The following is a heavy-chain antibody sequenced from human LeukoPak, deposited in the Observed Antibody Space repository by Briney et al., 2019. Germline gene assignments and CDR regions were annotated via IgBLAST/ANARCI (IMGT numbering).Heavy chain of an antibody. V-gene: IGHV3-21*06. Sequence: PGGSLRLSCAASGFSFSTYSMIWVRQAPGKGLEWVSSVSGTSEYIYYADSVRGRFTISRDNAKNTVYLQMNSLRAEDMAVYYCAGWYSSGWYSDYWGQGTLVTVSS. CDR3: AGWYSSGWYSDY. CDR2: VSGTSEYI. CDR1: GFSFSTYS. D-gene: IGHD6-19*01. J-gene: IGHJ4*02.